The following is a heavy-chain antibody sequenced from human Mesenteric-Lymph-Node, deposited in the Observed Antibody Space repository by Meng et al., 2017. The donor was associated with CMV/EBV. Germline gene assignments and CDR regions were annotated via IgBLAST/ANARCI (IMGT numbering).Heavy chain of an antibody. J-gene: IGHJ4*02. Sequence: GESLKISCAASGFTFSSYAMHWVRQAPGKGLEWVVVISYDGSNKYYADSVKGRFTISRDNSKNTLYLQMNSLRAEDTAVYYCARDGVVVVVAATCYWGQGTLVTVSS. CDR3: ARDGVVVVVAATCY. V-gene: IGHV3-30-3*01. CDR2: ISYDGSNK. CDR1: GFTFSSYA. D-gene: IGHD2-15*01.